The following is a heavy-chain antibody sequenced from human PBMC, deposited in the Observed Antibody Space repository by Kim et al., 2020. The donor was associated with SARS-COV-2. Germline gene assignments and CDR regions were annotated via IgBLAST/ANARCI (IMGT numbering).Heavy chain of an antibody. V-gene: IGHV3-30*02. J-gene: IGHJ6*02. D-gene: IGHD6-6*01. CDR3: AKDRTSGSSPHYYYYGMDV. Sequence: GRFTNSRDNSKNTLYLQMNSLRAEDTAVYYCAKDRTSGSSPHYYYYGMDVWGQGTTVTVSS.